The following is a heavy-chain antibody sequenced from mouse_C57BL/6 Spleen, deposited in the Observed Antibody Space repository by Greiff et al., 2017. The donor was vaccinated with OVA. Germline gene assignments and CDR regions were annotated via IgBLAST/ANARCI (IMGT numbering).Heavy chain of an antibody. D-gene: IGHD3-2*02. CDR2: IRSKSNNYAT. CDR3: VRGGAQATLAY. CDR1: GFSFNTYA. Sequence: EVKLMESGGGLVQPKGSLKLSCAASGFSFNTYAMNWVRQAPGKGLEWVARIRSKSNNYATYYADSVKDRFTISRDDSESMLYLQMNNLKTEDTAMYYCVRGGAQATLAYWGQGTLVTVSA. J-gene: IGHJ3*01. V-gene: IGHV10-1*01.